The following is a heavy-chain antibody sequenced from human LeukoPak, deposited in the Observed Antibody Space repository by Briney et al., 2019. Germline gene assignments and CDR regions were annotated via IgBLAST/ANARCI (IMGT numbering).Heavy chain of an antibody. V-gene: IGHV3-15*01. Sequence: TGGSLRLSCAASGFTFSNAWMSWVRQAPGKGLEWVGRIKSKTDGGTTDYAAPVKGRFTISKDDSKNTLYLQMNSLKTEDTAVYYCTTAYYGSGMDVWGKGTTVTVSS. D-gene: IGHD3-10*01. CDR3: TTAYYGSGMDV. CDR1: GFTFSNAW. CDR2: IKSKTDGGTT. J-gene: IGHJ6*04.